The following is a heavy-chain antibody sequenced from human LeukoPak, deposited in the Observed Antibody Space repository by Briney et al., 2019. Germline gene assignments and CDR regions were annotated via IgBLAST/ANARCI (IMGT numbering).Heavy chain of an antibody. CDR2: INSDGSST. V-gene: IGHV3-74*01. J-gene: IGHJ4*02. D-gene: IGHD6-13*01. CDR3: ARVASGSSPYYFDY. CDR1: GFTFSSYW. Sequence: GGSLRLSCAASGFTFSSYWMHWVRQAPGKGLVWVSRINSDGSSTSYADSVKGRFTISRDNAMNTLYLQMNSLRAEDTAVYYCARVASGSSPYYFDYWGRGTLVTVSS.